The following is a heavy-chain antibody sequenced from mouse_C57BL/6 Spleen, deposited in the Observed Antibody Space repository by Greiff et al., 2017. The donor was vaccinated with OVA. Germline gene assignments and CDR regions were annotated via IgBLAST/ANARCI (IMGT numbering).Heavy chain of an antibody. CDR2: IWSDGST. CDR1: GFSLTSYG. D-gene: IGHD2-4*01. J-gene: IGHJ4*01. V-gene: IGHV2-6-1*01. CDR3: ARQEDYGIYYAIDY. Sequence: VMLVESGPGLVAPSQSLSITCTVSGFSLTSYGVHWVRQPPGKGLEWLVVIWSDGSTTYNSALKSRLSISKDNSKSQVFLKMNSLQTDDTAMYYCARQEDYGIYYAIDYWGQGTSVTVSS.